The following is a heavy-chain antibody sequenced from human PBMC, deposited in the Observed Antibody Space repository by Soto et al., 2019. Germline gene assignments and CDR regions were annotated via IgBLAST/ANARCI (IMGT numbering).Heavy chain of an antibody. J-gene: IGHJ6*02. CDR3: ARVVILVPTASTNSSYHMDV. CDR2: IIPIVGTG. V-gene: IGHV1-69*01. Sequence: QVQLVQSGAEVRKPGSSVTVSCKASGGTFSNYAISWVRQAPGQGLEWMGGIIPIVGTGSYAQKFQGRVTINADEPTTTAYMELSSLRFEDTAVYYCARVVILVPTASTNSSYHMDVWGPGTTVTVSS. D-gene: IGHD2-2*01. CDR1: GGTFSNYA.